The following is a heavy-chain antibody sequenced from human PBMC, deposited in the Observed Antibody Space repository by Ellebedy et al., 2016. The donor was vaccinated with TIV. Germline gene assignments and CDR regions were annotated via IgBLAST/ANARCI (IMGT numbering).Heavy chain of an antibody. Sequence: GESLKISCAASGFTFSPYAMNWVRQVPGKGLEWVSHISGSSLTKMYADSVVGRFTISRDNAKNSLYLQMDSLRVEDTAVYYCARDMAWGNERVIDAFDIWGQGTMVTVSS. V-gene: IGHV3-48*04. CDR1: GFTFSPYA. CDR2: ISGSSLTK. CDR3: ARDMAWGNERVIDAFDI. D-gene: IGHD7-27*01. J-gene: IGHJ3*02.